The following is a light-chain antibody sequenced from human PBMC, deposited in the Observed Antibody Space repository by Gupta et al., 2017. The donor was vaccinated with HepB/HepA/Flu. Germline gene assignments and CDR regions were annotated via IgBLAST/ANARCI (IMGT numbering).Light chain of an antibody. Sequence: DIQMTQSPSSLSASVGDRVTITCRASQSISSYLNWYQQKPGKAPKVLIYAASSLQSGVPSRFSGSGSGTDSTLTISSLQPEDFATYYCQQSYSTPWTFGQGTKVEI. CDR2: AAS. V-gene: IGKV1-39*01. CDR1: QSISSY. J-gene: IGKJ1*01. CDR3: QQSYSTPWT.